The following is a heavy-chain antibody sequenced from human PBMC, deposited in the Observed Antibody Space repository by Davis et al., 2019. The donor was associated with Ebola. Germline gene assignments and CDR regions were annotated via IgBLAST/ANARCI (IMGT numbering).Heavy chain of an antibody. J-gene: IGHJ4*02. V-gene: IGHV3-74*01. Sequence: PGGSLRLSCEASGFMFSIYSMHWVRQAPGKGLVYVSRISSDGGITSYADSVKGRFTISRDNAKSTLYLQMNSLTAEDTAVYYCVRTTYGAPEYWGQGTLVTVSS. D-gene: IGHD4-17*01. CDR2: ISSDGGIT. CDR1: GFMFSIYS. CDR3: VRTTYGAPEY.